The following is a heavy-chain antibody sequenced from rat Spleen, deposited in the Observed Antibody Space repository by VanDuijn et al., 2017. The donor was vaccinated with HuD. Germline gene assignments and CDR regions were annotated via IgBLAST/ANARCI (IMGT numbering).Heavy chain of an antibody. Sequence: EVQLVESGGGLVQPGRSMKLSCAASGFTFNKYDMAWVRQAPKKGLEWVATISHVGNTTYYPDSVKGRFTISRDTAESTLYLQMTSLRSEDTATYYCASGYYYDGFPYYFNYWGRGVMVTVSS. CDR2: ISHVGNTT. CDR1: GFTFNKYD. CDR3: ASGYYYDGFPYYFNY. J-gene: IGHJ2*01. D-gene: IGHD1-12*03. V-gene: IGHV5-7*01.